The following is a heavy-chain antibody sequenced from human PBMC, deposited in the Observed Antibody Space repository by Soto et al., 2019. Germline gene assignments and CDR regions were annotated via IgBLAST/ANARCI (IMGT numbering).Heavy chain of an antibody. CDR2: IYHSGST. CDR3: ARVSGSYYYGMDV. CDR1: GGSIISSNW. J-gene: IGHJ6*02. V-gene: IGHV4-4*02. Sequence: SETLSLTCAFSGGSIISSNWWSWVRQPPGKGLEWIGEIYHSGSTNYNPSLKSRVTISVDKSKNQFSLKLSSVTAADTAVYYCARVSGSYYYGMDVWGQGTTVTVSS. D-gene: IGHD1-26*01.